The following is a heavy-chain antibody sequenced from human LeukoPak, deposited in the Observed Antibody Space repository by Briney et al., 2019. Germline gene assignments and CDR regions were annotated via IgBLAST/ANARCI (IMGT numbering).Heavy chain of an antibody. D-gene: IGHD3-3*01. V-gene: IGHV4-38-2*02. CDR2: IYHSGST. Sequence: PSETLSLTCSVSGYSISSGYYWGWIRQPPGKGLEWIGSIYHSGSTYYNPSLKSRVTISVDTSKNQFSLKLSSVTAADTAVYYCARDQGLGDFWSGHYGPFGLDVWGKGTTVTVSS. CDR3: ARDQGLGDFWSGHYGPFGLDV. CDR1: GYSISSGYY. J-gene: IGHJ6*04.